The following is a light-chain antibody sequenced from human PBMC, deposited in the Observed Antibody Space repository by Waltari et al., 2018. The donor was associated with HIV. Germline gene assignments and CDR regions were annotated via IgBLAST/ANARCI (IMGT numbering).Light chain of an antibody. CDR1: RDIRND. V-gene: IGKV1-27*01. CDR2: AAS. J-gene: IGKJ5*01. CDR3: QNYDSAPVA. Sequence: DIQMSQVPSSLSASVGDRVTITCRASRDIRNDVAWYQQKAGEAPKLLIYAASTLRSGVPSQFRGSGSMTDFTLTIDGLQPEDVASYYCQNYDSAPVAFGQGTRLEI.